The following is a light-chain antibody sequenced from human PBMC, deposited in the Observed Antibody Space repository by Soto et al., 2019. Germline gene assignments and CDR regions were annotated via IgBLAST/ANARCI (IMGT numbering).Light chain of an antibody. CDR2: DVS. V-gene: IGLV2-8*01. CDR1: SSDVGGYNY. J-gene: IGLJ2*01. CDR3: SSYAGSNGVV. Sequence: QSVLTQPPSASGSPGQSVTISCTGTSSDVGGYNYVSWYQQHPGKAPKLMIYDVSKRPSGVPDRFSGSNSGNTASLTVSGLQAEDEADYYCSSYAGSNGVVFGGGTKLTVL.